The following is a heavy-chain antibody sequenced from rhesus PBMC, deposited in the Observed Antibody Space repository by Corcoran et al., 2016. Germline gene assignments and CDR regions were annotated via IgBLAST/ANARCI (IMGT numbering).Heavy chain of an antibody. Sequence: QLQLQESGPGLVKPSETLSVTCAVSGDSVSRGYCSLIRQAPGKGLEWIWNGYGSGNGNNYNPSLKSRGTLSVDTAKNQLSLKLRSVTAADAAVYYCARDQRMTYWGQGVLVTVSS. J-gene: IGHJ4*01. CDR1: GDSVSRGY. CDR2: GYGSGNGN. V-gene: IGHV4-169*02. D-gene: IGHD3-9*01. CDR3: ARDQRMTY.